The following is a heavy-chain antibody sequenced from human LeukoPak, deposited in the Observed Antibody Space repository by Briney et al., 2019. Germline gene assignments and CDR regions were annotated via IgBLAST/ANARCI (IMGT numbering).Heavy chain of an antibody. CDR1: GFTFSNYW. D-gene: IGHD3-10*01. J-gene: IGHJ4*02. V-gene: IGHV3-48*04. Sequence: AGSLRLSCAASGFTFSNYWMHWVRQVPGKGLEWVSYVSSSGTTIYYADSVKGQFTIARDNAKNSLYLQMNSLRAEDTAVYYCASAYYDSGTYPYYFDYCGQGTLVTVSS. CDR3: ASAYYDSGTYPYYFDY. CDR2: VSSSGTTI.